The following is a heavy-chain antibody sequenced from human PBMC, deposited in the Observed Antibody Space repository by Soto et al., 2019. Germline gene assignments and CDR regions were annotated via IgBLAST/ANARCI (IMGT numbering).Heavy chain of an antibody. V-gene: IGHV4-30-4*01. J-gene: IGHJ5*02. CDR3: ARGRGYSYGLDP. CDR2: ISSSGTT. Sequence: QVQLQESGPGLVKPSQTLSLTCTVSGDSISSNTNYWSWIRQPPGEGLGWIGFISSSGTTSYSPSLKSRVAISLDTSKNQFSLSLSSVTATDTAVYYCARGRGYSYGLDPWGQGTLVTVSS. D-gene: IGHD5-18*01. CDR1: GDSISSNTNY.